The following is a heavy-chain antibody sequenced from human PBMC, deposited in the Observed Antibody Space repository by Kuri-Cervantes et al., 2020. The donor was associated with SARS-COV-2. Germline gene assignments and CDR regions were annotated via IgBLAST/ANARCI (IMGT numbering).Heavy chain of an antibody. CDR2: IDWDDDK. Sequence: SGPTLVKPTQTLTLTCTFSGFSLSTTGMCVSWIRQPPGKALEWLARIDWDDDKYYSTSLKTRLTISKDTSKNQVVLTMTNMDPVDTATYYCARTKSIAARFFWFDPWGQGTLVTVSS. CDR3: ARTKSIAARFFWFDP. CDR1: GFSLSTTGMC. D-gene: IGHD6-6*01. J-gene: IGHJ5*02. V-gene: IGHV2-70*11.